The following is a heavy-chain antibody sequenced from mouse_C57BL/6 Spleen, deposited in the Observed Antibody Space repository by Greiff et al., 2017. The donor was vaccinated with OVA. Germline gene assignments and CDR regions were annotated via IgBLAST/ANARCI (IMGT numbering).Heavy chain of an antibody. CDR2: IRSKSNNYAT. D-gene: IGHD2-5*01. J-gene: IGHJ4*01. Sequence: EVKLVESGGGLVQPKGSLKLSCAASGFSFNTYAMNWVRQAPGKGLEWVARIRSKSNNYATYYADSVKDRFTISRDDSESMLYLQMNNLKTEDTAMYYCVRQGYKGYSNWGQGTSVTVSS. CDR3: VRQGYKGYSN. V-gene: IGHV10-1*01. CDR1: GFSFNTYA.